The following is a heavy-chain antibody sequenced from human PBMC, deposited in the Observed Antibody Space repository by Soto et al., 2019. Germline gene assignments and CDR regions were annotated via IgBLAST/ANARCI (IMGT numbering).Heavy chain of an antibody. Sequence: GGSLRLSCAASGFTFSSYSMNWVRQAPGKGLEWVSSISSSSYIYYADSVKGRFTISRDNAKNSLYLQMNSLRAEDTAVYYCARGVAVAGTSSWFDPWGQGTLVTVSS. CDR1: GFTFSSYS. V-gene: IGHV3-21*01. D-gene: IGHD6-19*01. CDR2: ISSSSYI. CDR3: ARGVAVAGTSSWFDP. J-gene: IGHJ5*02.